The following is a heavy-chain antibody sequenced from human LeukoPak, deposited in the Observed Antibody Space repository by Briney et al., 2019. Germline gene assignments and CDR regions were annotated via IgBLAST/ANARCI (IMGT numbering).Heavy chain of an antibody. Sequence: SETLSLTCTVSGGSISSSSYYWSWIRQPPGKGLEWIGYIFYTGSTNYNPSLKSRVTISVDTSKNQFSLRLNFLTSADTAMYYCARVDRHLGIRHFFDYWGQGTLVIVSS. D-gene: IGHD7-27*01. CDR3: ARVDRHLGIRHFFDY. V-gene: IGHV4-61*05. J-gene: IGHJ4*02. CDR2: IFYTGST. CDR1: GGSISSSSYY.